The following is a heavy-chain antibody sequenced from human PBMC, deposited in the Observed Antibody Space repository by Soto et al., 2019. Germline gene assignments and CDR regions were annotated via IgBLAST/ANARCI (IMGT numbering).Heavy chain of an antibody. D-gene: IGHD7-27*01. CDR3: SRDQGLGAGYFAL. J-gene: IGHJ2*01. CDR1: GGSVSSGTYY. Sequence: QVQLQESGPGQVKPSETLFLTCTVSGGSVSSGTYYWSWIRQPAGKGLEWMGYIYRGSPNYNPSLGGRATISVDTSRTQFSLMLSSVTAADTAVYYCSRDQGLGAGYFALWGRGTLVTVSS. CDR2: IYRGSP. V-gene: IGHV4-61*01.